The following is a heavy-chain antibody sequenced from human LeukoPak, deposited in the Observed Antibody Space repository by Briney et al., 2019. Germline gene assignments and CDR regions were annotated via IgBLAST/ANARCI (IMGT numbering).Heavy chain of an antibody. J-gene: IGHJ4*02. D-gene: IGHD1-26*01. V-gene: IGHV3-74*01. CDR2: INSDGSST. Sequence: GGSLRLSCAASGFTLSSYWMHWVRQPPGKGLVWVSRINSDGSSTSYADSVKGRFTVSRDNAKNTLYLQMSSLRAEDTAVYFCAWGSYYSFSDCWGQGTLVTVSS. CDR1: GFTLSSYW. CDR3: AWGSYYSFSDC.